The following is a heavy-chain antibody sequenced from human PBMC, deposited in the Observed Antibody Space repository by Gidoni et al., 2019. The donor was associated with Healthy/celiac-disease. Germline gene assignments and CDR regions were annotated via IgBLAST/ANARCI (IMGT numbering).Heavy chain of an antibody. Sequence: QVQLQQWGAGLLKPSETLSLTCAVYGGSFSGYYWSWIRQPPGKGLEWIGGINHSGSTNYNPSLKSRVTISVDTSKNQFSLKLSSVTAADTAVYYCARRYRTPLFQHWGQGTLVTVSS. CDR1: GGSFSGYY. CDR2: INHSGST. CDR3: ARRYRTPLFQH. J-gene: IGHJ1*01. V-gene: IGHV4-34*01. D-gene: IGHD4-4*01.